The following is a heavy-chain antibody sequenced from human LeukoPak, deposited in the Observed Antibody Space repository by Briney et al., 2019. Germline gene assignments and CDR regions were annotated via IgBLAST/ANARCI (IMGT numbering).Heavy chain of an antibody. CDR3: SKLGGTEVQKHYGGL. Sequence: GPLRLSCEASGFTFSSYAMSWVRQAPGKGLEWVSGIIDSGDITYYANSVKGRFTISRDNSKNTLYLQINSLRAEDTAVHYCSKLGGTEVQKHYGGLWGKGTTVAVSS. J-gene: IGHJ6*04. V-gene: IGHV3-23*01. D-gene: IGHD3-16*01. CDR1: GFTFSSYA. CDR2: IIDSGDIT.